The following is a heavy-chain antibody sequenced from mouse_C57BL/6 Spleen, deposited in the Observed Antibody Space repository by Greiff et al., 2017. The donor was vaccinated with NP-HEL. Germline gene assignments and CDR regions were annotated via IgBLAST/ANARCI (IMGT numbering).Heavy chain of an antibody. CDR2: IRSKSSNYAT. CDR1: GFTFNTYA. Sequence: VQLQESGGGLVQPKGSLKLSCAASGFTFNTYAMHWVRQAPGKGLEWVASIRSKSSNYATYYADSVKDRFTISRDDSQSMLYLQMNNLKTEDTAMYYCVRPLFPEEVMDYWGQGTSVTVSS. J-gene: IGHJ4*01. V-gene: IGHV10-3*01. D-gene: IGHD6-1*01. CDR3: VRPLFPEEVMDY.